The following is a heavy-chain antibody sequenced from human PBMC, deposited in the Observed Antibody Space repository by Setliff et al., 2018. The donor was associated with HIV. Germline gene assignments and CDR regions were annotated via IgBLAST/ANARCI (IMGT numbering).Heavy chain of an antibody. D-gene: IGHD2-21*01. Sequence: GASVKVSCKASGYTFTSYYIHWVRQAPGQGLEWMGRINPSGGSTSYAQKFQGRVTMTRDTSTNTAYMELSRLRSDDTAIYYCAKDGGELCWGQGTLVTVSS. CDR2: INPSGGST. CDR1: GYTFTSYY. J-gene: IGHJ1*01. CDR3: AKDGGELC. V-gene: IGHV1-46*01.